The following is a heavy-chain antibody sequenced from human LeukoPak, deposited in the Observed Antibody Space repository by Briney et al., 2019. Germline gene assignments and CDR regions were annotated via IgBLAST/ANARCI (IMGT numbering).Heavy chain of an antibody. Sequence: PGGSLRLSCAASGFTFSNYAMSWVRQAPGKGLEWVSGVSGSGGATYYADSVKGRFTISRDNAKNSLYLQMNSLRAEDTAVYYCARGDDIVVVVAATTDIDYWGQGTLVTVSS. CDR2: VSGSGGAT. CDR3: ARGDDIVVVVAATTDIDY. CDR1: GFTFSNYA. V-gene: IGHV3-23*01. J-gene: IGHJ4*02. D-gene: IGHD2-15*01.